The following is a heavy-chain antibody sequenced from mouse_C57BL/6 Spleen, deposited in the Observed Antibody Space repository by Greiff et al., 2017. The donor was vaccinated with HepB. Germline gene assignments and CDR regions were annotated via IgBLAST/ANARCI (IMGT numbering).Heavy chain of an antibody. D-gene: IGHD2-12*01. V-gene: IGHV1-82*01. CDR1: GYAFSSSW. Sequence: VQLQQSGPELVKPGASVKISCKASGYAFSSSWMNWVKQRPGKGLEWIGRIYPGDGDTNYNGKFKGKATLTADKSSSTAYMQLSSLTSEDSAVYFCARGHYSLDYWGQSTTLTVSS. J-gene: IGHJ2*01. CDR2: IYPGDGDT. CDR3: ARGHYSLDY.